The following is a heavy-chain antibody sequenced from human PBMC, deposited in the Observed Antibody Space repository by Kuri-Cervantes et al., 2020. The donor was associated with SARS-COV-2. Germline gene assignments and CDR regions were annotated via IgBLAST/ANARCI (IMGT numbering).Heavy chain of an antibody. CDR3: ARLKEYYDTSGYHNWFDP. Sequence: SETLSLTCSVSGDSINAYYWSWIRQTSGKGLECIGYIHHTGSTNYNPSLKSRVTISVDKSKNQFSLGLSSVTAADTAMYYCARLKEYYDTSGYHNWFDPWGQGILVTVSS. CDR2: IHHTGST. CDR1: GDSINAYY. V-gene: IGHV4-59*01. J-gene: IGHJ5*02. D-gene: IGHD3-22*01.